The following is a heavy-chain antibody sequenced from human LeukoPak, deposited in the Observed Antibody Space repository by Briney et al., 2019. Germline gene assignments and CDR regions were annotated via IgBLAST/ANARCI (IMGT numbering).Heavy chain of an antibody. CDR1: GGSISSSSYY. Sequence: SETLSLTCTASGGSISSSSYYWGWIRQPPGKGLEWIGSIYYSGSTYYNPSLKSRVTISVDTSKNQFSLKLSSVTAADTAVYYCARGGSYSSSSFDYWGQGTLVTVSS. D-gene: IGHD6-13*01. CDR3: ARGGSYSSSSFDY. J-gene: IGHJ4*02. CDR2: IYYSGST. V-gene: IGHV4-39*01.